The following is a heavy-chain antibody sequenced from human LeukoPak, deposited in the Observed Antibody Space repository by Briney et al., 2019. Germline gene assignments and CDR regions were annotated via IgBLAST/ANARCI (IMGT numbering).Heavy chain of an antibody. V-gene: IGHV4-39*01. Sequence: SETLSLTCTVSGGSISSSSYYWGWIRQPPGKGLEWIGSIYYSGSTYYNPSLKSRVTISVDTSKNQFSLKLSSVTAADTVVYYCARRSSSLWDYWGQGTLVTVSS. CDR1: GGSISSSSYY. J-gene: IGHJ4*02. CDR3: ARRSSSLWDY. D-gene: IGHD2-2*01. CDR2: IYYSGST.